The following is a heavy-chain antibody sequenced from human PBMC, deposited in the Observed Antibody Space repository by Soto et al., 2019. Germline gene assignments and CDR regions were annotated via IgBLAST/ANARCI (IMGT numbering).Heavy chain of an antibody. Sequence: PGGSLRLSCAASGFTFSSYAMSWVRQAPGKGLEWVSAISGSGGSTYYADSVKGRFTISRDNSKNTLYLQMNSLRAEDTAVYYCAKGSREVRAVAGTLFDYWGQGTLVTVSS. CDR2: ISGSGGST. V-gene: IGHV3-23*01. D-gene: IGHD6-19*01. CDR1: GFTFSSYA. CDR3: AKGSREVRAVAGTLFDY. J-gene: IGHJ4*02.